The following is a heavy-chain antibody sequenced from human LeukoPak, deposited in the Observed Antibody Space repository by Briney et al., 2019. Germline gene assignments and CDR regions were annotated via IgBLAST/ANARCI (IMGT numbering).Heavy chain of an antibody. V-gene: IGHV3-9*01. J-gene: IGHJ6*02. CDR3: AKDISVLYGMDV. Sequence: TGGSLRLSCAASGFTFSDYWMNWVRQAPGKGLEWVSGISWNSGSIGYADSVKGRFTISRDNAKNSLYLQMNSLRAEDTALYYCAKDISVLYGMDVWGQGTTVTVSS. D-gene: IGHD6-25*01. CDR1: GFTFSDYW. CDR2: ISWNSGSI.